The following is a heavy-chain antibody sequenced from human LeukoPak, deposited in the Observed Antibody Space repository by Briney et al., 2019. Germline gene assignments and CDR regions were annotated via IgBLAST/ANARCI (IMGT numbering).Heavy chain of an antibody. CDR2: ISFGSDHI. Sequence: GGSLRLSCVASTFSLSSHSMNWVRRAPGKGLEWVSSISFGSDHIRYADSVKGRFTISRDNDKNSVFLQMNSVRVEDTAVYFCARDRLQKLSLGAWFDPWGQGTLVTVSS. D-gene: IGHD4-11*01. CDR1: TFSLSSHS. CDR3: ARDRLQKLSLGAWFDP. J-gene: IGHJ5*02. V-gene: IGHV3-21*01.